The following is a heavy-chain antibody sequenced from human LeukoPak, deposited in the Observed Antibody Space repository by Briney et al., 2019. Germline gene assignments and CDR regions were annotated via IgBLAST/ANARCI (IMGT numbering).Heavy chain of an antibody. V-gene: IGHV3-11*01. Sequence: GGSLRLSCAASGFTFSTYGMSWIRQAPGKGLEWVSYISSSGSTIYYADSVKGRFTISRDNAKNSLYLQMNSLRAEDTAVYYCARSGDGYNPWYYYYMDVWGKGTTVTISS. J-gene: IGHJ6*03. CDR1: GFTFSTYG. D-gene: IGHD5-24*01. CDR3: ARSGDGYNPWYYYYMDV. CDR2: ISSSGSTI.